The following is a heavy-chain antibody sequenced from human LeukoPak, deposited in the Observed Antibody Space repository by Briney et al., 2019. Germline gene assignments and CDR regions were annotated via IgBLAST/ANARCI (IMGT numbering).Heavy chain of an antibody. Sequence: SETLSLTCTVSGGSISSGSYYWSWIRQPAGKGLEWIGRIYTSGSTNYNPSLKSRVTISADTSKNQFSLKLSSVTAADTAVYYCAREGVIWFGELGPFDPWGQGTLVTVSS. CDR1: GGSISSGSYY. V-gene: IGHV4-61*02. CDR2: IYTSGST. CDR3: AREGVIWFGELGPFDP. D-gene: IGHD3-10*01. J-gene: IGHJ5*02.